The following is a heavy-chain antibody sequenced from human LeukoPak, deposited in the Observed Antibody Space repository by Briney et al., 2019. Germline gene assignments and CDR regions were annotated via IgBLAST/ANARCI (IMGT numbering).Heavy chain of an antibody. CDR3: ARALCPVVDSSDAFDI. D-gene: IGHD6-13*01. Sequence: ASVKVSCKASGYTFTSYGISWVRQAPGQGLEWMGWISAYNGNTNYAQKLQGRVTMTTDTSTSTAYMELRSLRSDDTAVYYCARALCPVVDSSDAFDIWGQGTMVTVSS. J-gene: IGHJ3*02. V-gene: IGHV1-18*01. CDR1: GYTFTSYG. CDR2: ISAYNGNT.